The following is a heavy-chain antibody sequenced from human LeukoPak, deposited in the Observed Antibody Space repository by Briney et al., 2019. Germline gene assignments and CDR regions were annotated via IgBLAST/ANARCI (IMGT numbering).Heavy chain of an antibody. Sequence: GGSLRLSCAASGFTFSSYWMHWVRQAPGKGLVWVSHIKTDGSSTNYAESVKGRFTISRDNAKNTVYLQMNSLRAEDTAVYYCAMSWKRGVFDYWGQGTLVTVSS. J-gene: IGHJ4*02. V-gene: IGHV3-74*01. D-gene: IGHD1-1*01. CDR2: IKTDGSST. CDR3: AMSWKRGVFDY. CDR1: GFTFSSYW.